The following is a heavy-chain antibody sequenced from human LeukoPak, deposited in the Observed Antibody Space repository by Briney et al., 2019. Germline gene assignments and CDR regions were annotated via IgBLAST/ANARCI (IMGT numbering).Heavy chain of an antibody. CDR2: LSGSGGSP. V-gene: IGHV3-23*01. D-gene: IGHD4-17*01. CDR3: AKDSAVTSAYNWFDP. CDR1: GFTFSHYA. Sequence: GGSLRLSCAASGFTFSHYAMSWVRQAPGKGLEWVSALSGSGGSPHYADSVKGRFTISRDNSKNTLFLQVSSLRAEDTAVYYCAKDSAVTSAYNWFDPWGQGTLVSVSS. J-gene: IGHJ5*02.